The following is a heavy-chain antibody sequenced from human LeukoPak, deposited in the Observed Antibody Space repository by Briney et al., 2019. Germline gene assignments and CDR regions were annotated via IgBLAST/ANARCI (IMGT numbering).Heavy chain of an antibody. Sequence: GGSLRLSCAAPGFTFSNAWMSWVRQAPGKGLEWVGRIKSKTDGGTTDYAAPVKGRFTISRDDSKNTLYLQMNSLKTEDTAVYYCTTDFRSSGYYYPPDAFDIWGQGTMVTVSS. D-gene: IGHD3-22*01. V-gene: IGHV3-15*01. CDR3: TTDFRSSGYYYPPDAFDI. CDR2: IKSKTDGGTT. CDR1: GFTFSNAW. J-gene: IGHJ3*02.